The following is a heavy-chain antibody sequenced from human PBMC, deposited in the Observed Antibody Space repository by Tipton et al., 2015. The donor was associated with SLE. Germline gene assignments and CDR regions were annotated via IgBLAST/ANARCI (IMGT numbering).Heavy chain of an antibody. D-gene: IGHD6-6*01. CDR1: GFTFEDYG. CDR2: ISWKSGNI. J-gene: IGHJ4*02. V-gene: IGHV3-9*01. CDR3: AKGVDYSSSSGGDY. Sequence: SLRLSCAASGFTFEDYGMHWVRQVPGKGLEWVSGISWKSGNIGYADSVKGRFTISRDNAKNSLYLQMNSLRTEDTAVYYCAKGVDYSSSSGGDYWGQGTLVTVSS.